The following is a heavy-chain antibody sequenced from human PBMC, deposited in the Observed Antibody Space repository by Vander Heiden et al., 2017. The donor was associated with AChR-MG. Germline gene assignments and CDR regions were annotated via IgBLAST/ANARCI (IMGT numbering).Heavy chain of an antibody. D-gene: IGHD2-21*01. CDR3: ARRASGDWDAFDI. CDR2: IYPGDSDT. V-gene: IGHV5-51*01. CDR1: GYSFTSYW. J-gene: IGHJ3*02. Sequence: EVQLVQSGAEVKKPGESRKISCKGSGYSFTSYWIGWVRQMPGKGLEWMGIIYPGDSDTRYSPAVQGQVTISADKSSSTAYLQWRRMKASDTAMYYCARRASGDWDAFDIWGQGTMVTVSS.